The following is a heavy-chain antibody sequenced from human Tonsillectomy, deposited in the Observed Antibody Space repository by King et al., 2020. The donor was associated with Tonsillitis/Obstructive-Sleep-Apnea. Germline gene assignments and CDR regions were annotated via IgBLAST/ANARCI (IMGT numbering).Heavy chain of an antibody. CDR2: IDPDDSYT. J-gene: IGHJ4*02. Sequence: VQLVESGAEVKKPGESLRISCKGSGYSFTTYWISWMRQMPGKGLEWMGRIDPDDSYTNYSPSSEGHVTISVDKSINTVYLRWNSLKASDTAIYYCARRYCSRGSCYPDYWGQGTQVTVAS. CDR1: GYSFTTYW. CDR3: ARRYCSRGSCYPDY. D-gene: IGHD2-15*01. V-gene: IGHV5-10-1*03.